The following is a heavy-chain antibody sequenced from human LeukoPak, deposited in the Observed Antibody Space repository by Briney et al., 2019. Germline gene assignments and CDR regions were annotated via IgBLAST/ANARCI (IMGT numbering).Heavy chain of an antibody. J-gene: IGHJ5*02. D-gene: IGHD6-19*01. CDR3: ARDKTSGWEYNWFDP. Sequence: SQTLSLTCTVSGGSISSGSYYWSWIRQPAGKGLEWIGRIYTSGSTNYNPSLKSRVTISVDTSKNQFSLKLSSVTAADTAVYYCARDKTSGWEYNWFDPWGQGTLVTVSS. CDR1: GGSISSGSYY. CDR2: IYTSGST. V-gene: IGHV4-61*02.